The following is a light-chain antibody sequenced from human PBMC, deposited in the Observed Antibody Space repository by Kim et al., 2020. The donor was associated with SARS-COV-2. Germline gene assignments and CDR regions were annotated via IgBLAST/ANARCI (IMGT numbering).Light chain of an antibody. V-gene: IGLV3-21*01. CDR2: YDN. Sequence: SYELTQPPSVSVAPGGTATITCGGDNIGRKSVHWYQQTPGQAPVLVINYDNDRPSGIPERFSGSNSGNTATLTISRVEAGDEADYNCQVWDSSSDHVVFGGGTKVTVL. CDR1: NIGRKS. J-gene: IGLJ2*01. CDR3: QVWDSSSDHVV.